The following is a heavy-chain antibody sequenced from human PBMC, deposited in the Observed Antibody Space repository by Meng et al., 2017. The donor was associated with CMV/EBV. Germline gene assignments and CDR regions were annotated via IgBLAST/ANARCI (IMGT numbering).Heavy chain of an antibody. J-gene: IGHJ6*02. CDR3: ARYPFGSHVYDSSGHGMDV. Sequence: GESLKISCAASGFTFSSYSMNWVRQAPGKGLEWVSSISSSSSYIYYADSVKGRFTISRDNAKNSLYLQMNSLRAEDTAVYYCARYPFGSHVYDSSGHGMDVWGQGTTVTVSS. CDR2: ISSSSSYI. D-gene: IGHD3-22*01. CDR1: GFTFSSYS. V-gene: IGHV3-21*01.